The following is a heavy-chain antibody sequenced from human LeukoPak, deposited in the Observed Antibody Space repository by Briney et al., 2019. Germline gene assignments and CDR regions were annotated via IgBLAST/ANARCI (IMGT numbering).Heavy chain of an antibody. CDR1: GASISSYY. CDR3: ARDATTGTPIEFYFDH. J-gene: IGHJ4*02. V-gene: IGHV4-4*07. D-gene: IGHD1-1*01. Sequence: LETLSLTCTGSGASISSYYWSWIRQPAGKGLEWMGRIYTSGSTSYNPSLKSRVTMSVDTYKNQFSLTLTSVTAADTAVYYCARDATTGTPIEFYFDHGGQGTVVRVS. CDR2: IYTSGST.